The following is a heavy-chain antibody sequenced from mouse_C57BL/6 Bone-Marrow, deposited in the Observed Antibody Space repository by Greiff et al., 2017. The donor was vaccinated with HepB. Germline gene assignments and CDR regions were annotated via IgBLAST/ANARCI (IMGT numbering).Heavy chain of an antibody. Sequence: EVQLVESGTVLARPGASVKMSCKTSGYTFTSYWMHWVKQRPGQGLEWIGAIYPGNSDTSYNQKFKGKAKLTAVTSASTAYMELSSLTNEDSAVYYCTNVMDYYGSSAWFAYWGQGTLVTVSA. D-gene: IGHD1-1*01. J-gene: IGHJ3*01. CDR1: GYTFTSYW. CDR2: IYPGNSDT. V-gene: IGHV1-5*01. CDR3: TNVMDYYGSSAWFAY.